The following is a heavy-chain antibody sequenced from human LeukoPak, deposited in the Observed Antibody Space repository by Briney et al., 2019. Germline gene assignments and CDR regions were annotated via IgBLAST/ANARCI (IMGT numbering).Heavy chain of an antibody. D-gene: IGHD2-8*02. V-gene: IGHV3-23*01. Sequence: PGGSLRLSCAASGFTFSSHAMNWVRQAPGKGLEWDSGISGNGGTTFYADSVKGRFTISRDNSKNTLFLQMNSLRADDTAVYYCAGEVYCPWWGQGILVTVSS. CDR3: AGEVYCPW. CDR2: ISGNGGTT. J-gene: IGHJ4*02. CDR1: GFTFSSHA.